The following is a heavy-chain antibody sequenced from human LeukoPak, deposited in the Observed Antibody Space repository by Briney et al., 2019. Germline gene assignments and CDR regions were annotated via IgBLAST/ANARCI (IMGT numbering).Heavy chain of an antibody. V-gene: IGHV7-4-1*02. CDR2: IDNNTGNP. CDR3: SRDYSNASYLGWFDP. D-gene: IGHD4-11*01. J-gene: IGHJ5*02. CDR1: GYTFTSYD. Sequence: ASVKVSYKASGYTFTSYDINWVRQAPGQGLEWMGWIDNNTGNPTYAQGFTGRFVFSLDTSVRTAYLHISSLMAQDSSGCFFSRDYSNASYLGWFDPWGQGTLVTVSS.